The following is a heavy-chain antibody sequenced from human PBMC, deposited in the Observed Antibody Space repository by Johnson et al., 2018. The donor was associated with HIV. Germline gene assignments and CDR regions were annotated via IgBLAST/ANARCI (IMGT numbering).Heavy chain of an antibody. V-gene: IGHV3-30*02. CDR2: IRYDGSNK. Sequence: QVQLMESGGGVVQPGGSLRLSCAASGFTFSSYGMHWVRQAPGKGLEWVAFIRYDGSNKYYADSVKGRFTISRDNSKNTVYLQMNSLRAEDTAVYYCAKDPTAWVTSYAFDIWGQGTIVTVSS. CDR3: AKDPTAWVTSYAFDI. CDR1: GFTFSSYG. J-gene: IGHJ3*02. D-gene: IGHD5-18*01.